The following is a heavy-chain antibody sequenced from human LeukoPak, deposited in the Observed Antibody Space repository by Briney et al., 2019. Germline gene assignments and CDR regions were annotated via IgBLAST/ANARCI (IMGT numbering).Heavy chain of an antibody. CDR2: ISSSGYTI. D-gene: IGHD1-26*01. Sequence: PGGSLRLSCAASGFTFSDYFMSWIRQAPGKGLEWVSYISSSGYTIYYADSVEGRLTISRDNSKNTLYPQMNSLRAEDTAVYYCARDLGGNFDYWGQGTLVTVSS. J-gene: IGHJ4*02. V-gene: IGHV3-11*01. CDR3: ARDLGGNFDY. CDR1: GFTFSDYF.